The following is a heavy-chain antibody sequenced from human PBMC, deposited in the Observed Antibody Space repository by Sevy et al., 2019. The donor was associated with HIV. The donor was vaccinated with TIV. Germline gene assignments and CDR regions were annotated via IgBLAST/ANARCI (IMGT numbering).Heavy chain of an antibody. CDR1: GVSVSPYY. V-gene: IGHV4-59*02. D-gene: IGHD1-1*01. CDR2: SGST. CDR3: ARGGPNQQQLDYFDH. J-gene: IGHJ4*02. Sequence: SETLSLTCTVSGVSVSPYYWAWIRQPPGKGLECVAFSGSTNYNPSLKSRATTSVDTSKNQFSLKLSSVTAAETAIYYCARGGPNQQQLDYFDHWGQGTLVTVSS.